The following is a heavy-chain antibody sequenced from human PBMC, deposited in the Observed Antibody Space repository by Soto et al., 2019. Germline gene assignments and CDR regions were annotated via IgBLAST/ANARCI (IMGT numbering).Heavy chain of an antibody. D-gene: IGHD3-16*02. CDR2: LYYTGTT. CDR3: ARMFPQYYSVWRSNQYNFDY. J-gene: IGHJ4*02. CDR1: GGSISSGDYY. Sequence: QVQLQESGPGLVKPSQTLSLTCTVSGGSISSGDYYWTWIRQLPGKGLEWIGYLYYTGTTYYNPSRKSRLTISVDTSRSQFSLKLQTGTVAHTAVYYCARMFPQYYSVWRSNQYNFDYWGQGTLVTVSS. V-gene: IGHV4-31*03.